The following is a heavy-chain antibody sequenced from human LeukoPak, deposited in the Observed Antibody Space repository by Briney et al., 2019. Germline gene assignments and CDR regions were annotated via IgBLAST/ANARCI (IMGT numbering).Heavy chain of an antibody. J-gene: IGHJ4*02. CDR2: ISTSSSYI. CDR1: GFTFSSFS. D-gene: IGHD1-14*01. V-gene: IGHV3-21*01. Sequence: PGGSLRLSCAASGFTFSSFSMNWVRQAPGQGLEWGSSISTSSSYIHYADSVKGRFTISRDNAKNSLYLQMNSLRAEDTAVYYCARGTLNIPGEHGAFDYWGQGTLVTVSS. CDR3: ARGTLNIPGEHGAFDY.